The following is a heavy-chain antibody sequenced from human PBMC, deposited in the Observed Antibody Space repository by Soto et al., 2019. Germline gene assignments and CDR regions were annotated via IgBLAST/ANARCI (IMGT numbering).Heavy chain of an antibody. CDR1: GYTFTSYA. CDR2: INAGNGNT. Sequence: QVQLVQSGAEVKKPGASVKVSCKASGYTFTSYAMHWVRQAPGQMLEWMGWINAGNGNTKDSQKFQGRVTITRDTSTRTAYMELSSLRSEDTAVYYCARECIVSSTCCYPNYWGQGTLVTVYS. J-gene: IGHJ4*02. V-gene: IGHV1-3*01. CDR3: ARECIVSSTCCYPNY. D-gene: IGHD2-2*01.